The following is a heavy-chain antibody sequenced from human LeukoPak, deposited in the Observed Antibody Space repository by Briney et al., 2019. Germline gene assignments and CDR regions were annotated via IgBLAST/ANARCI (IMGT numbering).Heavy chain of an antibody. D-gene: IGHD1-26*01. Sequence: GGSLRLSCAASGFTFSSYAMHWVRQAPGKGLEWVAVISYDGSNKYYADSVKGRFTISRDNSKNTLYLQMNSLRAEDTAVYYCARWELSLLSDWGQGTLVTVSS. J-gene: IGHJ4*02. CDR1: GFTFSSYA. CDR2: ISYDGSNK. CDR3: ARWELSLLSD. V-gene: IGHV3-30-3*01.